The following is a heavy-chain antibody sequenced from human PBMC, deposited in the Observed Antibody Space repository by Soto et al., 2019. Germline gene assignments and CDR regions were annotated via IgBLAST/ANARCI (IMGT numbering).Heavy chain of an antibody. J-gene: IGHJ4*02. V-gene: IGHV3-30*18. Sequence: QVQLVESGGGVVQPGTSLRLSCLVSGFSFTDYGLHWVRQAPGKGLEWVAVISHDGKNTKYVDSVKCRFTISRDESKKTLYLQMNSLRVEDTALYYCAKVRGSGSYYHRFYFDSWGQGAQVTVSS. CDR2: ISHDGKNT. CDR3: AKVRGSGSYYHRFYFDS. CDR1: GFSFTDYG. D-gene: IGHD3-10*01.